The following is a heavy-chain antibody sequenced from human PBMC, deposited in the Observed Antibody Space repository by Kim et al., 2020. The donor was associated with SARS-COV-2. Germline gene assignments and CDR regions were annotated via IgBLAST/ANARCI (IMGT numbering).Heavy chain of an antibody. CDR3: AAGGVATAFYYYYGMDV. J-gene: IGHJ6*02. CDR2: IYYSGST. D-gene: IGHD5-12*01. Sequence: SETLSLTCTVSGGSISSGGYYWSWIRQHPGKGLEWIGYIYYSGSTYYNPSLKSRVTISVDTSKNQFSLKLSSVTAADTAVYYCAAGGVATAFYYYYGMDVWGQGTTVTVSS. CDR1: GGSISSGGYY. V-gene: IGHV4-31*03.